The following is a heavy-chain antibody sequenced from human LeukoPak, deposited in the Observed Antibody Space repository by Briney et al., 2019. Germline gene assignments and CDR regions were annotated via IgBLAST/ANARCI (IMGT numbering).Heavy chain of an antibody. CDR2: ISDDGSNK. CDR3: AKVERTGYTVGGMDV. CDR1: GFTLSSYA. V-gene: IGHV3-30-3*01. Sequence: PGGSLRLSCAASGFTLSSYAMHWVRQAPGKGLEWVAVISDDGSNKYYADSVKGRFTISRDNSKNTMYLQINSLRAEDTAVYYCAKVERTGYTVGGMDVWGQGTTVTVSS. J-gene: IGHJ6*02. D-gene: IGHD3-9*01.